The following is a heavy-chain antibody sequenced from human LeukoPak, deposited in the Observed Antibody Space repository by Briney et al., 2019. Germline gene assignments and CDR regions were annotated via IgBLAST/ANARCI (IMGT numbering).Heavy chain of an antibody. Sequence: GGSLRLSCAASGFTFSSYAMSWVRQAPGKGLEWVANIKQDGSEKYYVDSVKGRFTISRDNAKNSLYLQMNSLRAEDTAVYYCARDEGYYYYYYMDVWGKGTTVTVSS. V-gene: IGHV3-7*01. CDR2: IKQDGSEK. CDR3: ARDEGYYYYYYMDV. J-gene: IGHJ6*03. CDR1: GFTFSSYA.